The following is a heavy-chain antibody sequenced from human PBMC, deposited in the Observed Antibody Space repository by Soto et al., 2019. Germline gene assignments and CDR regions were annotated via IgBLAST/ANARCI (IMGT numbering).Heavy chain of an antibody. CDR1: GFTFDDYA. CDR2: ISGDGGST. Sequence: GGSLRLSCAASGFTFDDYAMHWVRQAPGKGLEWVSLISGDGGSTYYADSVKGRFTISRDNSKNSLYLQMNSLRTEDTALYYCAKAIVVVPAAPEDYYYYGMDVWGQGTTVTVSS. D-gene: IGHD2-2*01. J-gene: IGHJ6*02. V-gene: IGHV3-43*02. CDR3: AKAIVVVPAAPEDYYYYGMDV.